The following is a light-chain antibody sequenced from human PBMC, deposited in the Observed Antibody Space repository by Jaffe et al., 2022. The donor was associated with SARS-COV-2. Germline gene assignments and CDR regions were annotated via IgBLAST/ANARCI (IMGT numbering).Light chain of an antibody. CDR3: SSYTSSITPVV. CDR2: DVS. Sequence: QSALTQPASVSGSPGQSITISCTGTSSDVGAYNYVSWYQHHPGKAPKLMIYDVSNRPSGVSNRFSGSKSGNTASLTISGLQAEDEADYYCSSYTSSITPVVFGGGTKLTVL. V-gene: IGLV2-14*03. J-gene: IGLJ2*01. CDR1: SSDVGAYNY.